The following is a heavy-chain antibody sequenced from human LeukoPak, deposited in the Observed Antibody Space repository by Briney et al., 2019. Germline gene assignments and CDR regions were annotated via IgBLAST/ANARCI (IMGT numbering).Heavy chain of an antibody. CDR1: GGSISSGGLS. D-gene: IGHD6-13*01. Sequence: ASETLSLTCAVSGGSISSGGLSWSWIRQPPGKGLEWIGYIYHSGSTYYNPSHKSRVTISVDRSKNQFSLKLTSVTAADTAVYYRASGGYSSSWSPFDYWGQGTLVTVSS. CDR3: ASGGYSSSWSPFDY. J-gene: IGHJ4*02. CDR2: IYHSGST. V-gene: IGHV4-30-2*01.